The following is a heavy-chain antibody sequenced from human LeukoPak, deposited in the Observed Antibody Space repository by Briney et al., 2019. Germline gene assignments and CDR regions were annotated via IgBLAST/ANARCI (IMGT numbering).Heavy chain of an antibody. J-gene: IGHJ6*03. CDR1: GGSFSGYY. D-gene: IGHD2-2*01. CDR3: ARGSRVVPAAKTRYMDV. Sequence: KTSETLSLTCAVSGGSFSGYYWSWIRQPPGKGLEWIGEINHSGSTNYNPSLKSRVTISVDTSKNQFSLKLSSVTAADTAVYYCARGSRVVPAAKTRYMDVWGKGTTVTVSS. CDR2: INHSGST. V-gene: IGHV4-34*01.